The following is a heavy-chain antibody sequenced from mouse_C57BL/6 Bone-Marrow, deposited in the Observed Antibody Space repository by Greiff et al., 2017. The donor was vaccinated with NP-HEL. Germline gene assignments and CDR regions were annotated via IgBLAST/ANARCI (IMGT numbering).Heavy chain of an antibody. CDR2: IYPGSGST. CDR1: GYTFTSYW. V-gene: IGHV1-55*01. Sequence: VQLQQPGAELVKPGASVKMSCKASGYTFTSYWITWVKQRPGQGLEWIGDIYPGSGSTKYNEKFKSKATLTVDTSSSTAYMQLSSLTSEDSAVYYCARSGDDSFAWWGQGTLVTVSA. J-gene: IGHJ3*01. CDR3: ARSGDDSFAW. D-gene: IGHD2-4*01.